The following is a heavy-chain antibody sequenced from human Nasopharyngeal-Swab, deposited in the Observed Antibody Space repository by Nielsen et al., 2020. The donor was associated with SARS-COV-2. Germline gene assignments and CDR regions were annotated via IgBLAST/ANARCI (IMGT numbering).Heavy chain of an antibody. J-gene: IGHJ6*03. D-gene: IGHD2-2*01. V-gene: IGHV4-59*01. CDR1: GGSIISFY. Sequence: SETLSLTCTVSGGSIISFYWSWIRQPPGKGLDLFGYIYYSGSTNYNPSLKSRVTISVDTSKNQFSLKLSSVTAADTAVYYCAKIVVVPAARVFSYYYYMDVWGKGTTVTVSS. CDR2: IYYSGST. CDR3: AKIVVVPAARVFSYYYYMDV.